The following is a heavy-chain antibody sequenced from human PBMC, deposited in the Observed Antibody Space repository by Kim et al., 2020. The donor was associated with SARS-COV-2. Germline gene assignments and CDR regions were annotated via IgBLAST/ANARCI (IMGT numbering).Heavy chain of an antibody. V-gene: IGHV1-69*13. J-gene: IGHJ6*02. Sequence: SVKVSCKASGGTFSSYAISWVRQAPGQGLEWMGGIIPIFGTANYAQKFQGRVTITADESTSTAYMELSSLRSEDTAVYYCAYSSSWYDYYYGMDVWGQGTTVTVSS. CDR2: IIPIFGTA. D-gene: IGHD6-13*01. CDR1: GGTFSSYA. CDR3: AYSSSWYDYYYGMDV.